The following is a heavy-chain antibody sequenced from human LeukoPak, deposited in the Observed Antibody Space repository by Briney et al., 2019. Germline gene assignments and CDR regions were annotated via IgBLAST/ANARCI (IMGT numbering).Heavy chain of an antibody. J-gene: IGHJ5*02. CDR1: SYSISSGFY. CDR2: VSHSGST. D-gene: IGHD3-10*01. V-gene: IGHV4-38-2*02. Sequence: KPSETLSLTCTVSSYSISSGFYWGWIRQPPGKGLEWIGIVSHSGSTYYNPSLKSRVTISVDTSKNQFSLKLSSVTAADTAVYYCAQGTMVRGVIVPYSWFDPWGQGTLVTVSS. CDR3: AQGTMVRGVIVPYSWFDP.